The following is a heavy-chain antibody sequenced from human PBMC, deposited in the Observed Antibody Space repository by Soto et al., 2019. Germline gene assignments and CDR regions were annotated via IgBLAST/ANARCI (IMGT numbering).Heavy chain of an antibody. V-gene: IGHV4-39*01. CDR2: IYYSGST. J-gene: IGHJ4*02. CDR1: GGSISSSSYY. CDR3: ARGFVDYVSAYFDY. Sequence: QLQLQESGPGLVKPSETLSLTCTVSGGSISSSSYYWGWIRQPPGKGLEWIGSIYYSGSTYYNPSLKSRVTISVDTSKNQFSLKLRSVTAADTAVYYCARGFVDYVSAYFDYWGQGTLVTVSS. D-gene: IGHD3-16*01.